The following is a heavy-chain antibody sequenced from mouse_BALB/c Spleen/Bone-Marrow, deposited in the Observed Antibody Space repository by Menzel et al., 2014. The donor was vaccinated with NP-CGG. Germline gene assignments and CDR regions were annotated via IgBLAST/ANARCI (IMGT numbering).Heavy chain of an antibody. Sequence: QVHVKQSGPGLVQPSQSLSITCTVSGFSLXSYGVHWVRQSPGKGLEWLGVIWRGGSTDYNAAFMSRLSITKDNSKSQVFFKMNSLQADDTAIYYCAKIGTTTGAMDYWGQGTSVTVSS. CDR2: IWRGGST. D-gene: IGHD2-14*01. CDR1: GFSLXSYG. CDR3: AKIGTTTGAMDY. J-gene: IGHJ4*01. V-gene: IGHV2-5*01.